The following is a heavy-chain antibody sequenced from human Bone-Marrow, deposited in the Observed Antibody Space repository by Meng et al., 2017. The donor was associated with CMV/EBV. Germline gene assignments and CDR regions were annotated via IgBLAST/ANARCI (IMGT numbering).Heavy chain of an antibody. CDR1: GYTFTGYY. CDR3: ARASPPKTRQYYDFWSAPRAGMDV. CDR2: INPNSGGT. V-gene: IGHV1-2*02. J-gene: IGHJ6*02. D-gene: IGHD3-3*01. Sequence: ASVKVSCKASGYTFTGYYMHWVRQAPGQGLEWMGWINPNSGGTNYAQKFQGRVTMTRDTSISTAFMELSRLRSDDTAVYYCARASPPKTRQYYDFWSAPRAGMDVWGQRTTVTVSS.